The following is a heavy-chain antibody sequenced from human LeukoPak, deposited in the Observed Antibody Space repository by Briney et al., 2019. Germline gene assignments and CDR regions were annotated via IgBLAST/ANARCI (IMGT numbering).Heavy chain of an antibody. V-gene: IGHV3-33*08. Sequence: GGSLRLSCAVSGFTFSSYWMHWVRQAPGKGLEWVAVIWYDGSNKYYADSVKGRFTISRDNSKNTLYLQMNSLRAEDTAVYYCASTSGWYEPIDYWGQGTLVTVSS. D-gene: IGHD6-19*01. CDR2: IWYDGSNK. CDR1: GFTFSSYW. J-gene: IGHJ4*02. CDR3: ASTSGWYEPIDY.